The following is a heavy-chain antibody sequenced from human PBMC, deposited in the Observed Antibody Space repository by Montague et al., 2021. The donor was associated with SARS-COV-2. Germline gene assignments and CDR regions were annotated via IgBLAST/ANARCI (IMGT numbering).Heavy chain of an antibody. Sequence: SETLSLTCAAYEGSFSFYFASSTRQTPGRGLEWIWVIKHWLTAADKPSFKSGVTLSVDTSNAHFSLILTSVTAADTAVYYCARERGRGVDYFDPWGQGTLVTLS. D-gene: IGHD4-11*01. J-gene: IGHJ5*02. CDR3: ARERGRGVDYFDP. CDR2: IKHWLTA. CDR1: EGSFSFYF. V-gene: IGHV4-34*01.